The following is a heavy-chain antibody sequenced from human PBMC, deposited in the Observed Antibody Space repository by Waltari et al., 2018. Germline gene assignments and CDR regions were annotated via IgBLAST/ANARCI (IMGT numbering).Heavy chain of an antibody. CDR3: ARPVGPTEDYYMDV. Sequence: QLQLQESGPGLVKPSETLSLTCTVSGGSISSSSYYWGWLRQPPGKGLEWIGSIYYSGSTYYNPSLKSRVTISVDTSKNQFSLKLSSVTAADTAVYYCARPVGPTEDYYMDVWGKGTTVTVSS. V-gene: IGHV4-39*01. CDR2: IYYSGST. J-gene: IGHJ6*03. CDR1: GGSISSSSYY. D-gene: IGHD1-26*01.